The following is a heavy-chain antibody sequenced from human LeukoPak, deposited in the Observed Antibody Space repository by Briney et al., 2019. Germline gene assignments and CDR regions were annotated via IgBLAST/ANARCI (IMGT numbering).Heavy chain of an antibody. CDR2: IYHSGNT. D-gene: IGHD5-18*01. CDR3: ARVEDRGYNYGYFDS. J-gene: IGHJ4*02. Sequence: SETLSLTCTVSGGSISSSSYYWGWIRQPPGKGLEWIGHIYHSGNTKYNPSLKSRVTISVDKSKNQFSLNLTSVTAADTALYYCARVEDRGYNYGYFDSWGQGTLVTVSS. V-gene: IGHV4-39*07. CDR1: GGSISSSSYY.